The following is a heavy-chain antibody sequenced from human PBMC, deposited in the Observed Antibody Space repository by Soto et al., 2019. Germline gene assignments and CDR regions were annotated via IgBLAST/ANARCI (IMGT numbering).Heavy chain of an antibody. CDR1: GFSLSNGRMG. J-gene: IGHJ5*02. CDR2: IYQSGVT. CDR3: AGMPYTSGLRFDP. V-gene: IGHV4-30-2*01. Sequence: LVNPTETLTLTCTVSGFSLSNGRMGVSWIRQPPGKALQWIGFIYQSGVTSYNPSLASRVSISLDRSNNQCSLKLKSVTAADTAVYFCAGMPYTSGLRFDPWGPGTLVTVSS. D-gene: IGHD6-19*01.